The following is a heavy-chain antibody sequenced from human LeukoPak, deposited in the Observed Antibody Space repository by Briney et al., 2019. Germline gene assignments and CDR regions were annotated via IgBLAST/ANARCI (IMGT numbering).Heavy chain of an antibody. CDR3: AKAFGPPQTVTVIDY. CDR1: GGTFSNYA. CDR2: IIPIFGTA. V-gene: IGHV1-69*06. Sequence: GSSVKVSCKASGGTFSNYAISWVRQAPGQGLEWMGGIIPIFGTANYAQKFRGRVTITADKSTRTAYMELSSLRSEDTAVYYCAKAFGPPQTVTVIDYWGQGTLVTVSS. D-gene: IGHD4-17*01. J-gene: IGHJ4*02.